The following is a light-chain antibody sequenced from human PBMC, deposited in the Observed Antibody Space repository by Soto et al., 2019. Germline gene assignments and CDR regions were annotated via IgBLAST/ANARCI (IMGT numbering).Light chain of an antibody. J-gene: IGKJ5*01. Sequence: EIVLTQSPATLSLSPGESATLSCRASQSVSTFLAWYQQKPGQAPRLLIYDASNRATGIPARFSGSGSGTDFSLTVSGLEPEDFADYYCQQRSNGITFGQGTRWRL. CDR3: QQRSNGIT. V-gene: IGKV3-11*01. CDR1: QSVSTF. CDR2: DAS.